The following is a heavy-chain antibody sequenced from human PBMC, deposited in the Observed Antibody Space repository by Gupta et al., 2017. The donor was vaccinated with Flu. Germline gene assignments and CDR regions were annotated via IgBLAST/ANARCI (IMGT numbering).Heavy chain of an antibody. V-gene: IGHV3-30*18. J-gene: IGHJ1*01. CDR2: ISHNGTYT. Sequence: YGLHGVRQAPGKGLEWVALISHNGTYTYYTNSGKGRFTISRDDSKNTLYLQMDSLTYDDTAVYYCAKPVENDYGSFGFFQHWGQGTLVTVSS. CDR3: AKPVENDYGSFGFFQH. D-gene: IGHD3-10*01. CDR1: YG.